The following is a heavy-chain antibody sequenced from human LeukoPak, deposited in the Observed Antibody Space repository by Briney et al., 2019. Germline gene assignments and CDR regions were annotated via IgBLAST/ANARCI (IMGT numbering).Heavy chain of an antibody. J-gene: IGHJ4*02. CDR2: MNPNSGNT. CDR3: ARGGSGSYYFDY. CDR1: GYTFTSYD. Sequence: GASVKVSCKASGYTFTSYDINWVRQDTGQGLKWMGWMNPNSGNTGYAQKFQGRVTMTRNTSISTAYMELSSLRSEDTAVYYCARGGSGSYYFDYWGQGTLVTVSS. D-gene: IGHD1-26*01. V-gene: IGHV1-8*01.